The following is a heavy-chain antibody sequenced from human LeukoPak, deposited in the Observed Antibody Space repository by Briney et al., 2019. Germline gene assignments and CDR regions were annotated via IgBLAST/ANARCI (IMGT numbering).Heavy chain of an antibody. CDR3: ARQAPSEEALDAFDI. J-gene: IGHJ3*02. CDR2: TYYSGST. CDR1: GGSISSSSYY. V-gene: IGHV4-39*01. Sequence: SETLSLTCTVSGGSISSSSYYWGWIRQPPGKGLEWIGSTYYSGSTYYNPSLKSRVTISVDTSKNQFSLKLSSVTAADTAVYYCARQAPSEEALDAFDIWGQGTMVTVSS.